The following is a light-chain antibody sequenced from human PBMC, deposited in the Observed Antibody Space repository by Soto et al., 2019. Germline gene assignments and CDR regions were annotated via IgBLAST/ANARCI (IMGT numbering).Light chain of an antibody. CDR2: GAS. CDR3: QQDAGSPST. Sequence: EILLTQSPATLSLSPGERATLSCRASQSVTSNFLAWYQRKPGQAPRLLIYGASSRATDIPARFSGSVSGTDFTLTITRLEPEDFAVYFCQQDAGSPSTFGQGTKVEIK. J-gene: IGKJ1*01. CDR1: QSVTSNF. V-gene: IGKV3-20*01.